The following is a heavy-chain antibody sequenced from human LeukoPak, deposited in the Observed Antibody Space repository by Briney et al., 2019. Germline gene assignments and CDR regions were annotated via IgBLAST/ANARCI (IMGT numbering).Heavy chain of an antibody. CDR3: ARDRKSTWSFDY. Sequence: PGRSLRLSCAASGFTFSIYGMHWVRQAPGKGLEGVAVISHDGNNKHYADSVKGRFTISRYNSKNTLYLQMNSLRPEDTAVYSRARDRKSTWSFDYWGQGILVTVSS. J-gene: IGHJ4*02. V-gene: IGHV3-30*03. CDR2: ISHDGNNK. CDR1: GFTFSIYG. D-gene: IGHD6-13*01.